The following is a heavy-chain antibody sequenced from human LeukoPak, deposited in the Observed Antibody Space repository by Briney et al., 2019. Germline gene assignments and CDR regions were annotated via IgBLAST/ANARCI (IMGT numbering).Heavy chain of an antibody. V-gene: IGHV1-2*02. CDR1: GYTFTGYY. CDR3: AGMPRGYSGYDLYYMDV. CDR2: INPNSGGT. D-gene: IGHD5-12*01. J-gene: IGHJ6*03. Sequence: ASVKVSCKASGYTFTGYYMHWVRQAPGQGLEWMGWINPNSGGTNYAQKLQGRVTMTRDTSVSTAYMELSRLRSDDTAVYYCAGMPRGYSGYDLYYMDVWGKGTTVTISS.